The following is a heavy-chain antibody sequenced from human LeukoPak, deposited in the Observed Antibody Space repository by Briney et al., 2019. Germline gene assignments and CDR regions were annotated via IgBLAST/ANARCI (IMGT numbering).Heavy chain of an antibody. J-gene: IGHJ4*02. CDR2: ISAGGDA. Sequence: GGSLRLSCVASGLTFSSYAFTWVRQAPGRGLEWVSGISAGGDAYYAVSVKGRFIISRDSSKNTVHLQMNTLRADDTAVYSCAKYRSGGYWASTMYYLDTWGQGILVSVSS. V-gene: IGHV3-23*01. CDR3: AKYRSGGYWASTMYYLDT. D-gene: IGHD3-10*01. CDR1: GLTFSSYA.